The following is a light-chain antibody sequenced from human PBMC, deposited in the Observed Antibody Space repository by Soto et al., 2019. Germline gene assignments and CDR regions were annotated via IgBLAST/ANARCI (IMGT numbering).Light chain of an antibody. CDR3: MQALQTPAT. Sequence: DIVITKSPPSLPVTPGEPGSISCSSSQSLLHSNGYTYLDWYLQKPGQSPQLLIYLGSNRASGVPDRFSGRGSGTDFTLKISRVEAEHVGVYYRMQALQTPATFGQGTKG. CDR1: QSLLHSNGYTY. V-gene: IGKV2-28*01. CDR2: LGS. J-gene: IGKJ1*01.